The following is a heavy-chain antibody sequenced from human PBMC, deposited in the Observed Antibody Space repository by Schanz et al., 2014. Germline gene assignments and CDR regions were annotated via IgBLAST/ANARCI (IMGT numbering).Heavy chain of an antibody. CDR2: INPSVGNT. CDR3: ARGTSTGAFDI. Sequence: QVQLVQSGAEVKKPGASVKVSCEASGYTFTSYYIHWFRQAPGQGLEWMGLINPSVGNTNYAQKFRGRVTMTRDTATSTVYMELSSLRSEDTAVYCCARGTSTGAFDIWGQGTMVTVSS. V-gene: IGHV1-46*03. CDR1: GYTFTSYY. J-gene: IGHJ3*02.